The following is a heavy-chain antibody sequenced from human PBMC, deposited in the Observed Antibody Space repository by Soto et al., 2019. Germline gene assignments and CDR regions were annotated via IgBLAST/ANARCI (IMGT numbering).Heavy chain of an antibody. D-gene: IGHD1-20*01. CDR1: GYTFMSHV. Sequence: QVQLVQSGAEVKEPGASVKVSCRASGYTFMSHVMHWVRQAPGQRLEWMGWVTGGNGDTKYSKNFQDRVTITRDTSATTAYMELSRLTSEDTAVYYCARDSGIRGPSGDLDYWGQGTLVTVSS. CDR2: VTGGNGDT. CDR3: ARDSGIRGPSGDLDY. V-gene: IGHV1-3*01. J-gene: IGHJ4*02.